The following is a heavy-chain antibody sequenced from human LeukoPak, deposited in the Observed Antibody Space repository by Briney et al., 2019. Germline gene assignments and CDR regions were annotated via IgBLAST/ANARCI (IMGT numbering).Heavy chain of an antibody. Sequence: SETLSLTCSVSIGSISSSKWWSWVRQSPVKGLEWMGEIYLYGTTNYNPSFTSRVAMSVDRSRNQFSLKLTSVTAADTAVYYCARQKWEQQGRDYYFNGLDVWGPGTTVIVSS. CDR2: IYLYGTT. CDR3: ARQKWEQQGRDYYFNGLDV. J-gene: IGHJ6*02. V-gene: IGHV4-4*02. CDR1: IGSISSSKW. D-gene: IGHD1-26*01.